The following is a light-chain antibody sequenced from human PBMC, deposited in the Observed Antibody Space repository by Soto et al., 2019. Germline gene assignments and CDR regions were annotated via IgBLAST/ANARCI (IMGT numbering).Light chain of an antibody. V-gene: IGKV3-20*01. Sequence: DIELTQSPCTLSSSPGDRATLSCRASQSVSSSYLAWYQQKPGQAPRLLIYGASSRATGIPDRFSGSGSGTDFTLTISRLEPEDVAVYYCQQYCSTSPRTFGQGTKVDIK. CDR2: GAS. J-gene: IGKJ1*01. CDR3: QQYCSTSPRT. CDR1: QSVSSSY.